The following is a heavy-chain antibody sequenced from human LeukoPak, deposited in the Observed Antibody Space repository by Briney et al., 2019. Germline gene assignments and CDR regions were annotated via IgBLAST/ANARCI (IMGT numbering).Heavy chain of an antibody. V-gene: IGHV4-59*08. CDR3: ARPGRDGYDFHH. CDR1: GGSIRSYY. D-gene: IGHD5-24*01. Sequence: SETLSFTCTVSGGSIRSYYWSWIRQPPGKGLEWIGYIYFSGSTNYNPSLKSRVTISVDTSKNQFSLKLSSVTAADTAVYYCARPGRDGYDFHHWGQGTLVTVSS. CDR2: IYFSGST. J-gene: IGHJ1*01.